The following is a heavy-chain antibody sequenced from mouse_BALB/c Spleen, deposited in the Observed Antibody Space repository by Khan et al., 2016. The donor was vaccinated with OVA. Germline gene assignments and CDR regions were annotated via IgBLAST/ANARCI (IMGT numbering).Heavy chain of an antibody. V-gene: IGHV6-6*02. CDR2: IRLKSDDYVT. CDR3: WIQL. CDR1: GFTFSNYW. Sequence: EVQLVESGGGLVQPGGSMNLSCVASGFTFSNYWMNWVRQSPEKGLEWVAEIRLKSDDYVTHYAESVIGRFTISRNDSKSSGDLQMNNVRAEDTGMYYCWIQLWGQGTTLTVSS. D-gene: IGHD3-3*01. J-gene: IGHJ2*01.